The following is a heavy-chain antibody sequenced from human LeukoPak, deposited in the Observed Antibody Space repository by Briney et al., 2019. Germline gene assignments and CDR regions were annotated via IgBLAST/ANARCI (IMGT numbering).Heavy chain of an antibody. Sequence: GGSLRLSCAASGFTFSSYAMHWVRQAPGKGLEWVAVISYDGSNKYYADSVKGRFTISRDNSKNTLYLQMNSLRAEDTAVYYRARAPDIVVVPAAIDHWGQGTLVTVSS. CDR3: ARAPDIVVVPAAIDH. D-gene: IGHD2-2*01. J-gene: IGHJ4*02. CDR2: ISYDGSNK. CDR1: GFTFSSYA. V-gene: IGHV3-30*04.